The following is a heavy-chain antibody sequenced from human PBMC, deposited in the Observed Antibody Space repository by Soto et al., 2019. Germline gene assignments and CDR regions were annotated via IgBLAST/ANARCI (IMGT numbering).Heavy chain of an antibody. CDR3: AKDNYYATSNFDN. V-gene: IGHV3-30*18. CDR2: ISYDGSNK. D-gene: IGHD3-22*01. J-gene: IGHJ4*02. Sequence: GGSLRLSCAASGFTFSSYGMHWVRQAPGKGLEWVAVISYDGSNKYYADSVRGRFTISRDNSKNTLYLQMNSLRAEDTAVYYCAKDNYYATSNFDNWGQGAVLTISS. CDR1: GFTFSSYG.